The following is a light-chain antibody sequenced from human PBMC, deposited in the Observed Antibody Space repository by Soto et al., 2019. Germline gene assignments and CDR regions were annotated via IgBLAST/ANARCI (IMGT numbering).Light chain of an antibody. CDR3: QQRSNWPPYT. J-gene: IGKJ2*01. CDR1: QSVSSY. V-gene: IGKV3-11*01. CDR2: EPS. Sequence: EIVLTQSPATLSLSPGERATLSCRASQSVSSYLAWYQQRPGQAPRLLIYEPSNRATGIPARFSGSGSGTDFTLTISSLDSEDFAVYYCQQRSNWPPYTFGQGTKLEIK.